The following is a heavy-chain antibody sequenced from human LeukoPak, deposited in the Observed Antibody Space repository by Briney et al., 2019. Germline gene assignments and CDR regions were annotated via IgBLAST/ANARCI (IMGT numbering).Heavy chain of an antibody. V-gene: IGHV3-15*01. CDR2: IKSKTHGGTT. CDR3: TTVGYSGYDFNY. CDR1: GFTFSNAW. D-gene: IGHD5-12*01. Sequence: NPGGSLRLSCVASGFTFSNAWMTWVRQAPGKGLEWLGRIKSKTHGGTTDYAAPVKGRFTISRDDSKNTLYLQMNSLKTEDTAVYYCTTVGYSGYDFNYWGQGALVTVSS. J-gene: IGHJ4*02.